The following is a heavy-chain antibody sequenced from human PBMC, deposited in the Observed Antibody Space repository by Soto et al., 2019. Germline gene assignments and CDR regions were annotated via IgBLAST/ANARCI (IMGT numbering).Heavy chain of an antibody. V-gene: IGHV3-23*01. CDR1: GFTFSNFA. CDR3: AKVRPGLDY. CDR2: IGPGGRST. J-gene: IGHJ4*02. Sequence: DVQLLESGGGLVQPGGSLRLSCAASGFTFSNFAMSWVRQSPGKGLEWVSAIGPGGRSTYYADSVKGRFTISRDNSKNILYLQMNSLRGEDTAIYYCAKVRPGLDYWGQGTLVTVSS. D-gene: IGHD4-17*01.